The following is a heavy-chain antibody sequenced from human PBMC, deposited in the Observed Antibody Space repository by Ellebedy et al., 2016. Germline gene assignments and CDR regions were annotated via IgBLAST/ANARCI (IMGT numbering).Heavy chain of an antibody. V-gene: IGHV3-53*01. J-gene: IGHJ5*02. CDR2: IFTIGTT. D-gene: IGHD3-3*01. CDR1: GFDVSSNF. Sequence: GESLKISCAASGFDVSSNFMSWVRQAPGRGLEWVAIIFTIGTTYYTDSVKGRFIISRDNFKNTLYLEMRALRAEDTAVYYCAGSFPGVVTHHWGQGTLVSVSS. CDR3: AGSFPGVVTHH.